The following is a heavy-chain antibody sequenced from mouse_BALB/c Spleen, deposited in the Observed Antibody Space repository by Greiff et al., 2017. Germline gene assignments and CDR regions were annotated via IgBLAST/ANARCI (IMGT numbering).Heavy chain of an antibody. CDR2: ISSGGSYT. Sequence: EVKLMKSGGGLVKPGGSLKLSCAASGFTFSSYTMSWVRQTPEKRLEWVATISSGGSYTYYPDSVKGRFTISRDNAKNTLYLQMSSLKSEDTAMYYCTREVNYAMDYWGQGTSVTVSS. CDR1: GFTFSSYT. J-gene: IGHJ4*01. CDR3: TREVNYAMDY. V-gene: IGHV5-6-4*01. D-gene: IGHD2-13*01.